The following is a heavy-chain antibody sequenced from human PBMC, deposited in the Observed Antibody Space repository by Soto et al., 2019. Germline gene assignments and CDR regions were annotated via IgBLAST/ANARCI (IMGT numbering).Heavy chain of an antibody. V-gene: IGHV1-18*04. J-gene: IGHJ5*02. CDR3: ARVVPGAEAWFGP. Sequence: ASVKVSCKASCYTFATYGISWVRQAPGQGLEWMGWISAYNGHTNYAQKFQGRVSMTTDTSTTTAYMELRSLRSDDTAVYYCARVVPGAEAWFGPWGQGTLVTVSS. CDR1: CYTFATYG. D-gene: IGHD2-2*01. CDR2: ISAYNGHT.